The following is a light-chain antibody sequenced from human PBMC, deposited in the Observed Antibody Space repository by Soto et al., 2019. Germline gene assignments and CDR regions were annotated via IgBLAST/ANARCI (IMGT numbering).Light chain of an antibody. CDR1: QSINTW. CDR3: QQYNSFSKT. V-gene: IGKV1-5*01. J-gene: IGKJ1*01. Sequence: DIQMTQSPSTLSASVGDRVTVTCRASQSINTWLAWYQQKPGKAPKLLIYDASSLQSGVPSRFTGRGSGTEFTLTISSLQPDDSATYYCQQYNSFSKTFGRGTKVDIK. CDR2: DAS.